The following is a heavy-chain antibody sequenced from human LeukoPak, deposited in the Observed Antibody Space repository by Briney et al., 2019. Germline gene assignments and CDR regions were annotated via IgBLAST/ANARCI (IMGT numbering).Heavy chain of an antibody. CDR2: VYYNGST. V-gene: IGHV4-59*01. J-gene: IGHJ5*02. D-gene: IGHD3-10*01. CDR1: GGSIGLYH. CDR3: ARDRAAGSDWLDP. Sequence: SETLSLTCTVSGGSIGLYHWTWIRQPPGQGLEWIGYVYYNGSTKYNLSLKSRVTISIDTSKNQFSLKLTSLTAADSAVYYCARDRAAGSDWLDPWGQGTLVTVSS.